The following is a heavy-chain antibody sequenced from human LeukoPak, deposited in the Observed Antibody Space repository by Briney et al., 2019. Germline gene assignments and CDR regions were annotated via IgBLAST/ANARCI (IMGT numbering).Heavy chain of an antibody. J-gene: IGHJ3*02. CDR2: INHSGST. V-gene: IGHV4-34*01. CDR1: VGSFSGYY. D-gene: IGHD6-19*01. CDR3: ARAIAVAGSDAFDI. Sequence: PSETLSLTCAVYVGSFSGYYWSWIRQPPGKGLEWTGEINHSGSTNYNPSLKSRVTISVDTSKNQFSLKLSSVTAADTAVYYCARAIAVAGSDAFDIWGQGTMVTVSS.